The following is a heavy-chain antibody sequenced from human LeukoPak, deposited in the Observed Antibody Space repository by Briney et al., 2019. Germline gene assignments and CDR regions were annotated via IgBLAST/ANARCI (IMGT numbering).Heavy chain of an antibody. Sequence: LETLSLTCTVSGGSISSYYWSWIRQPAGKGLEWIGRIYTSGTTHYNPSLKSRVTMSVDTSKNQFSLKLSSVTAADTAVYYCARLSTVTTSFDYWGQGTLVTVSS. D-gene: IGHD4-17*01. V-gene: IGHV4-4*07. J-gene: IGHJ4*02. CDR2: IYTSGTT. CDR3: ARLSTVTTSFDY. CDR1: GGSISSYY.